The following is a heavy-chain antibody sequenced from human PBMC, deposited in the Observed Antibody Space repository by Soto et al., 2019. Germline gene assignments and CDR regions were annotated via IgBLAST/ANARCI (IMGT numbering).Heavy chain of an antibody. CDR1: GYTFTLFG. CDR2: ISPYNGDT. J-gene: IGHJ4*02. D-gene: IGHD2-2*02. Sequence: QVQLVQSGAQVKKPGASVKVSCTTSGYTFTLFGITWVRQAPEQGLEWMGWISPYNGDTKYAEKFEGRVTLTTDTSTDTAYMELTSLTSDDTAEYYCARGGQYRYFDYWGQGTLVTVSS. CDR3: ARGGQYRYFDY. V-gene: IGHV1-18*01.